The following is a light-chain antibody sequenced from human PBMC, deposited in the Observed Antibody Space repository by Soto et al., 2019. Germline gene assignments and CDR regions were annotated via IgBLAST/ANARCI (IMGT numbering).Light chain of an antibody. V-gene: IGKV3-20*01. CDR3: QHYGGSFI. CDR2: NTS. J-gene: IGKJ3*01. Sequence: EIVLTQSPGTLSLSPGEGATVSCRVSQSINSNSLVWYQRKFGQAPMLLIYNTSSRATGIPDRFSGSGSGTAFTLSISRLEPEDFAVYYCQHYGGSFIFGPGTKVDFK. CDR1: QSINSNS.